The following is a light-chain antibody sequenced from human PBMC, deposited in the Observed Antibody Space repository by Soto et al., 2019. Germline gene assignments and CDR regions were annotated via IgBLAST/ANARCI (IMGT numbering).Light chain of an antibody. J-gene: IGKJ1*01. V-gene: IGKV3-15*01. CDR2: GAS. Sequence: EIVLTQSPATLSVSPGERVTLSCRASQSVDINLAWYQQKPGQAPRLLIYGASTRATGIPARFSGSGSGTEFTLTISSLQSEDFAIYYCQQYNIWPPWTFGQGTKVDI. CDR3: QQYNIWPPWT. CDR1: QSVDIN.